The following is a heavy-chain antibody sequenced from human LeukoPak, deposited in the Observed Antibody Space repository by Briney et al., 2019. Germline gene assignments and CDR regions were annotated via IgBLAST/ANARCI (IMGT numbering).Heavy chain of an antibody. CDR2: IKRDGSEK. Sequence: GESLRLSCAASGFTFTTYWMSWVRQAPGKGLEWVANIKRDGSEKYYVDSLKGRFTISRDNAKNSLYLQMNSLRPEDTAVYYCARYTTAGYSSGWYGPSFDYWGQGTLVTVSS. D-gene: IGHD6-19*01. CDR3: ARYTTAGYSSGWYGPSFDY. J-gene: IGHJ4*02. V-gene: IGHV3-7*01. CDR1: GFTFTTYW.